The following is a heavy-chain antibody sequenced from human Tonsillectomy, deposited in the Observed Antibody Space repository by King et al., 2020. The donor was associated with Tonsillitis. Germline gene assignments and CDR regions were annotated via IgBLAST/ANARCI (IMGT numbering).Heavy chain of an antibody. Sequence: VQLQESGPGLVKPSQTLSLTCTVSGGSISSGGYYWSWIRQHPGKGLEWIGYIYYSGSTYYNPSLKSRVTISVDTSKNQFSLKLSSVTAADTAVYYCARASPYYYGSGPSRGGFDYWGQGTRVTVSS. V-gene: IGHV4-31*03. D-gene: IGHD3-10*01. CDR3: ARASPYYYGSGPSRGGFDY. CDR1: GGSISSGGYY. J-gene: IGHJ4*02. CDR2: IYYSGST.